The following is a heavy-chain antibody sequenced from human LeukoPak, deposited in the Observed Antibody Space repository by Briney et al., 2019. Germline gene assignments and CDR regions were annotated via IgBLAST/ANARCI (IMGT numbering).Heavy chain of an antibody. CDR3: AGGLGWLIDY. CDR1: GFTFSNYW. J-gene: IGHJ4*02. CDR2: IEQDGGEK. V-gene: IGHV3-7*04. D-gene: IGHD2-15*01. Sequence: GGSLRLSCAASGFTFSNYWMNWVRQAAGKGLEWVVNIEQDGGEKNYVDSVKGRFAISRDNAKNSLYLQMNSLRAEDTAVYYCAGGLGWLIDYWGQGTLVTVSS.